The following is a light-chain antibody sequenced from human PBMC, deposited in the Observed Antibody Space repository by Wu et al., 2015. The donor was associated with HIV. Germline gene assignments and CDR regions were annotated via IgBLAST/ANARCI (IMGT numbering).Light chain of an antibody. CDR2: GAS. Sequence: EIVLTQSPGTLSLSPGERATLSCRASQSVSGSYLAWYQHKPGQAPRLLIYGASRRATVIPDRFSGSGSGTDFTLTISRLEPEDFAVYYCQHYQTFGQGTKVEIK. J-gene: IGKJ1*01. CDR3: QHYQT. CDR1: QSVSGSY. V-gene: IGKV3-20*01.